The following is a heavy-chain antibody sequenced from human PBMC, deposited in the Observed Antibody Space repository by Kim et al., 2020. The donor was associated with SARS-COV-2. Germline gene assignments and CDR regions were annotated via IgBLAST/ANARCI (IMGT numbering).Heavy chain of an antibody. J-gene: IGHJ4*02. CDR2: INHSGST. CDR1: GGSFSGYY. V-gene: IGHV4-34*01. Sequence: SETLSLTCAVYGGSFSGYYWSWIRQPPGKGLEWIGEINHSGSTNYNPSLKSRVTISVDTSKNQFSLKLSSVTAADTAVYYCARARRLSVAPAAMPGSNFDYWGQGTLVTVSS. CDR3: ARARRLSVAPAAMPGSNFDY. D-gene: IGHD2-2*01.